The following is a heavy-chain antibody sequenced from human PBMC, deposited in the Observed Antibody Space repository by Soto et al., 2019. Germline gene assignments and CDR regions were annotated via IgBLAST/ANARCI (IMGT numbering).Heavy chain of an antibody. D-gene: IGHD3-10*01. CDR3: TSDTPLWFRESSH. CDR2: IYYNGTT. J-gene: IGHJ4*02. CDR1: GGSSRSPDVC. V-gene: IGHV4-31*02. Sequence: SQTLSVTWTVIGGSSRSPDVCWSWIRQHPGKGPEWIGNIYYNGTTTYSPSLESRLTISLDPSKNQFSLTLKSVTAADTAVYYSTSDTPLWFRESSHWGQGTLVPVSS.